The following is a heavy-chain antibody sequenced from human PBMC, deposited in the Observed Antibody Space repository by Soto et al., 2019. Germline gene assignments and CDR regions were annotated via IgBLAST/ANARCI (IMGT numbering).Heavy chain of an antibody. CDR1: GGSISSYD. CDR2: IYYSGST. CDR3: ARDDGYGKDV. Sequence: SSATLSLTGTVSGGSISSYDWSWIRQPPGKGLEWIGYIYYSGSTNYNPSLRSRVSISVDTSKNQFSLNLSYVTAADTAVYYCARDDGYGKDVWGQGTTVTVS. J-gene: IGHJ6*02. V-gene: IGHV4-59*01.